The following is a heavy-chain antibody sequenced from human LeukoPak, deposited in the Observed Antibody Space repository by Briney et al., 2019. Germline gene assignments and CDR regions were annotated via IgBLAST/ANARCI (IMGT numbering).Heavy chain of an antibody. CDR1: GFTFSNYW. V-gene: IGHV3-7*01. CDR3: ARDLFLSGIPAAGVFDY. D-gene: IGHD6-25*01. J-gene: IGHJ4*02. CDR2: IRQDGSDK. Sequence: GGSLRLSCVASGFTFSNYWMSWVRQAPGKGLEWVANIRQDGSDKYYMESVKGRFTISRDNANSSLYLQMNSLRAEDTAVYYCARDLFLSGIPAAGVFDYWGQGTLVTVSS.